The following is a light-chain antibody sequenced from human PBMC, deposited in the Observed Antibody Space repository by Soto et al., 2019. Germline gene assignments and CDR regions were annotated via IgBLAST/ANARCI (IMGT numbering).Light chain of an antibody. CDR2: ADS. J-gene: IGKJ5*01. CDR1: QSVSGY. Sequence: IVLTQSPDTLSLSPGETATLSCRASQSVSGYIGWYQQKPGQAPRLLIYADSNRATGIPARFSGSGSGTDFTLTISSLEPEDFSVYYCQQRYNWPITFGQGTRLEIK. CDR3: QQRYNWPIT. V-gene: IGKV3-11*01.